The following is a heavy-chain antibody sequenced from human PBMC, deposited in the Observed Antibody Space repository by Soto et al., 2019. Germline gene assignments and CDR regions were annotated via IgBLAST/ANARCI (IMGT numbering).Heavy chain of an antibody. CDR1: GGTFSSYS. CDR3: ARDGGRHSGGIDY. J-gene: IGHJ4*02. CDR2: IIPILGTA. V-gene: IGHV1-69*01. D-gene: IGHD2-15*01. Sequence: QVQLVQSGAEVKKPGSSVKVSCKASGGTFSSYSINWVRQAPGQGLEWMGEIIPILGTANYAPKFQGRVTITAEESTSTAYIELSSLRSEDTAVYYCARDGGRHSGGIDYWGPGTRGIVSS.